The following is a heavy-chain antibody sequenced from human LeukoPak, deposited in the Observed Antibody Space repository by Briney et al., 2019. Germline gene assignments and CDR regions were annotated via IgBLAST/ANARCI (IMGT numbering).Heavy chain of an antibody. CDR1: GLILSSNY. Sequence: GGSLRLSCAASGLILSSNYMSWVRQATEKGMEWVSVIGSGASTYYGVSVTGILTISRDNSKNTLYLQINSLRAEDTAVYYCARGISMTMAGMDVWGQGTTVTVS. CDR3: ARGISMTMAGMDV. D-gene: IGHD4/OR15-4a*01. CDR2: IGSGAST. J-gene: IGHJ6*02. V-gene: IGHV3-66*01.